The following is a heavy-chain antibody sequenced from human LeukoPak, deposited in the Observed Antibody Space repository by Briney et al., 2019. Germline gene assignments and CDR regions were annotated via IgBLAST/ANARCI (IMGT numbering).Heavy chain of an antibody. J-gene: IGHJ3*01. CDR1: GFTSSNYA. CDR3: AKTGQSGIDVFDV. Sequence: GGCLRDSCVAPGFTSSNYAMTWVRPAPGRGLEWVSPICGGGGNTYYGHTVRGGFSLSPENSPKTLYLQMKSLRAEDTAVYYCAKTGQSGIDVFDVWGQGTMVTVSS. CDR2: ICGGGGNT. D-gene: IGHD3-10*01. V-gene: IGHV3-23*01.